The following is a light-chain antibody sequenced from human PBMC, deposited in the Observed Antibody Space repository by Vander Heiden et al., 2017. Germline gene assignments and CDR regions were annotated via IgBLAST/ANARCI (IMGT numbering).Light chain of an antibody. J-gene: IGKJ5*01. CDR3: QQYNKWRIT. CDR2: GAS. CDR1: ESVSSN. V-gene: IGKV3-15*01. Sequence: EIVMTQSPGTLSVSPGERVTLSCRASESVSSNLAWYQQKPGQAPRLLIYGASTRATDIPARFSGGGSGTEFTLIISSLQSEDLAVYYCQQYNKWRITFGQGTRLDIK.